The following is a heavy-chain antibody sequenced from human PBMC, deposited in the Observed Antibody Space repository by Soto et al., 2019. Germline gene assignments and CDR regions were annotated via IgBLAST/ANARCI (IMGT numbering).Heavy chain of an antibody. J-gene: IGHJ6*02. Sequence: GSRINSDGSSTSYADSAKGRFTISRDNAKNTLYLQMNSLRAEDTAVYYCARGMVHYYDSSGYSNYYYYGMDVWGQGTTVTVSS. CDR3: ARGMVHYYDSSGYSNYYYYGMDV. CDR2: INSDGSST. D-gene: IGHD3-22*01. V-gene: IGHV3-74*01.